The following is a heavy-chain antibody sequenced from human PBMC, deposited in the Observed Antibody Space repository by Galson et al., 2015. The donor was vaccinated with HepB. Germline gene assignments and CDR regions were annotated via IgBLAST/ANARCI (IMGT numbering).Heavy chain of an antibody. CDR1: GYKFSSYG. CDR2: ISTYNGDT. J-gene: IGHJ4*02. V-gene: IGHV1-18*04. CDR3: ARDGVMGWSRSKRYFDY. D-gene: IGHD3-3*01. Sequence: QSGAEVKKPGESLKISCKASGYKFSSYGLNWVRQAPGQGLEWMGWISTYNGDTNCPKKSQGRVSMTTDTSTNTAYMELRSLTTGDTAMYYCARDGVMGWSRSKRYFDYWGQGTLVTVSS.